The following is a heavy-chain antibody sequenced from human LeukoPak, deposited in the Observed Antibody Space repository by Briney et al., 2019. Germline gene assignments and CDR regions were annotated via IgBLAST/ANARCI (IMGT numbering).Heavy chain of an antibody. V-gene: IGHV5-51*01. Sequence: ETLSLTCTVSGGSISSYYWSWIRQPPGKGLEWMGIIYPGDSDTRYSPSFQGLVTISADKSISTAYLQWSSLKASDTAMYYCAREYSSSSDYWGQGTLVTVSS. D-gene: IGHD6-6*01. CDR1: GGSISSYY. CDR2: IYPGDSDT. J-gene: IGHJ4*02. CDR3: AREYSSSSDY.